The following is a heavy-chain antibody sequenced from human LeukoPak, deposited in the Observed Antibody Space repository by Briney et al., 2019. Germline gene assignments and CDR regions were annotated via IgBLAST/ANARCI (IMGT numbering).Heavy chain of an antibody. V-gene: IGHV3-74*01. CDR1: GFTFSKYR. Sequence: GGSLRLSCAASGFTFSKYRMLWVRQAPGKGLESVSRINTDGTVTTYADSVKGRFTVSRDNADNTMFLQMNSVRDEDTVVYYCATKQWLAPPPDSWGQGTPVTVSS. CDR2: INTDGTVT. J-gene: IGHJ4*02. CDR3: ATKQWLAPPPDS. D-gene: IGHD6-19*01.